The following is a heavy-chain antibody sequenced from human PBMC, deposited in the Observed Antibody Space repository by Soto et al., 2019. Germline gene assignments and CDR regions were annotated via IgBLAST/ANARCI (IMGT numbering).Heavy chain of an antibody. V-gene: IGHV4-59*01. Sequence: SETLSLTCTVSGGSISSYYWSWIRQPPGKGLEWIGYIYYSGSTNYNPSLKSRVTISVDTSKNQFSLKLSSVTAADTAVYYCARDIGDYYGSGSYLLYYGMDVWGQGTTVTVSS. J-gene: IGHJ6*02. CDR3: ARDIGDYYGSGSYLLYYGMDV. CDR2: IYYSGST. CDR1: GGSISSYY. D-gene: IGHD3-10*01.